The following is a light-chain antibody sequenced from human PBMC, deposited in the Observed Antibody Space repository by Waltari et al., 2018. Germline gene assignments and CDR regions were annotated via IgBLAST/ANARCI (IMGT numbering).Light chain of an antibody. CDR1: QSLVRIHGKTY. CDR3: MQATRWPLT. CDR2: KVF. J-gene: IGKJ1*01. V-gene: IGKV2-30*02. Sequence: QSLVRIHGKTYMNWFHQRPGQAPRRLIYKVFNRDFGVPDRVSGSGSGTEGTLKISRVEAEDVGVYYCMQATRWPLTFVQGTKVDIK.